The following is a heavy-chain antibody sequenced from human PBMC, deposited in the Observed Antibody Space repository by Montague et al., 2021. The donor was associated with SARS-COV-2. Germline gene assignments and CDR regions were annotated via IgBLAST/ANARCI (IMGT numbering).Heavy chain of an antibody. CDR2: IYYTGST. V-gene: IGHV4-39*01. CDR3: ARPGSSEFQFEF. D-gene: IGHD3-10*01. CDR1: GGSISSSVYY. Sequence: SETLSLTCTVSGGSISSSVYYWAWIRQPPGKGLEWIGSIYYTGSTYYNPSLKSRVTLSVDTSKNRFSLRLYSVTAADTAVYLCARPGSSEFQFEFWGQGNLVAVSS. J-gene: IGHJ4*02.